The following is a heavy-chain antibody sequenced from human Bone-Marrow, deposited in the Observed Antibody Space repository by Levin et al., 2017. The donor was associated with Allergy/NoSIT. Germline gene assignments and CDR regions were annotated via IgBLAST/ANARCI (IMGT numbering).Heavy chain of an antibody. V-gene: IGHV1-46*01. D-gene: IGHD3-16*01. CDR3: AREMGGYYYYYGMDV. J-gene: IGHJ6*02. CDR1: GYTFTSYY. Sequence: ASVKVSCKASGYTFTSYYMHWVRQAPGQGLEWMGIINPSGGSTSYAQKFQGRVTMTRDTSTSTVYMELSSLRSEDTAVYYCAREMGGYYYYYGMDVWGQGTTVTVSS. CDR2: INPSGGST.